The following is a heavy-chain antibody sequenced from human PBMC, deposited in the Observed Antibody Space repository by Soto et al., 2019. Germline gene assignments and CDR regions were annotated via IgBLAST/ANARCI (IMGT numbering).Heavy chain of an antibody. D-gene: IGHD2-15*01. CDR3: AREENCSDGICYSEYFQR. CDR2: VNPSGGST. Sequence: ASVKVSCKASGYIFTAYSMHWVRQAPGQGLEWMGVVNPSGGSTNYAQKFQGRITMTRDTSTSTVYMDLSSLTSEETAVYYCAREENCSDGICYSEYFQRWGQGTLVTVSS. V-gene: IGHV1-46*01. J-gene: IGHJ1*01. CDR1: GYIFTAYS.